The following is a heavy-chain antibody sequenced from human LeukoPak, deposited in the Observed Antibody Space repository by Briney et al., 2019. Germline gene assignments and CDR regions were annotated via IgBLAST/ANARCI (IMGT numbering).Heavy chain of an antibody. CDR2: IKQDGSEK. CDR1: GFTFSSYW. J-gene: IGHJ4*02. CDR3: ARAYGSGSYGFDY. Sequence: GGSLRLSCAASGFTFSSYWMSWVRQAPGKGLEWVATIKQDGSEKYYVDSVKGRFTISRDNTKNSLYLQMNSLRAEDTAVYYCARAYGSGSYGFDYWGQGTLVTVSS. D-gene: IGHD3-10*01. V-gene: IGHV3-7*04.